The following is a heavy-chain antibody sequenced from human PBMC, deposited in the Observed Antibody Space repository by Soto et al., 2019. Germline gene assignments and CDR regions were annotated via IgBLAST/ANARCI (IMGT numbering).Heavy chain of an antibody. D-gene: IGHD6-6*01. CDR2: IYYSGST. CDR1: GGSISSYY. J-gene: IGHJ5*02. Sequence: SETLSLTCTVSGGSISSYYWSWIRQPPGKGLEWIGYIYYSGSTNYNPSLKSRVTISVDTSKNQFSLKLSSVTAADTAVYYCARAITRIAAPLSLLDPWGQGTLLTVST. V-gene: IGHV4-59*01. CDR3: ARAITRIAAPLSLLDP.